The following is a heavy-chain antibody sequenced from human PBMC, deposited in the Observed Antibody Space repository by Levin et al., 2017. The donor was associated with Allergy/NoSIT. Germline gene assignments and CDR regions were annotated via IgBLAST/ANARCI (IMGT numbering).Heavy chain of an antibody. Sequence: KSGGSLRLSCTASGYSFATYWIGWVRQMPGRGLEWMGIIFPGDSNTKYSPSFQGQVTISADKSTNTAYLQWSSLKASDTAIYYCARHYYYGSGTFYKDPYYYYYDLDVWGQGTTVTVSS. D-gene: IGHD3-10*01. CDR1: GYSFATYW. CDR3: ARHYYYGSGTFYKDPYYYYYDLDV. J-gene: IGHJ6*02. V-gene: IGHV5-51*01. CDR2: IFPGDSNT.